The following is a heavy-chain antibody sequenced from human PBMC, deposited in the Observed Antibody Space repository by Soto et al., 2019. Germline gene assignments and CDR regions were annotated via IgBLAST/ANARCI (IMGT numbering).Heavy chain of an antibody. V-gene: IGHV3-7*01. CDR1: GFTFSSYW. D-gene: IGHD3-3*01. CDR3: ARAISFWSGYYPIFDY. CDR2: IKQDGSEK. J-gene: IGHJ4*02. Sequence: GGSLRLSCAASGFTFSSYWMNWVRQAPGKGLEWVANIKQDGSEKNYVDSVKGRFTISRDNAKNSRYLQMNSLRAEDTAVYYCARAISFWSGYYPIFDYWGQGTLVTVSS.